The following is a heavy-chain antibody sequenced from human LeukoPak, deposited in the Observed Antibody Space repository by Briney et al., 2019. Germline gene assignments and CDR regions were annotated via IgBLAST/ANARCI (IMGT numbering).Heavy chain of an antibody. CDR2: ISGSGGST. CDR3: AKDCSSTSCYNLMCTHYYYMDV. CDR1: GFTFSSYA. D-gene: IGHD2-2*02. J-gene: IGHJ6*03. V-gene: IGHV3-23*01. Sequence: GGSLRLSCAASGFTFSSYAMSWVRQAPGKGLEWVSAISGSGGSTYYADSVKGRFTISRDNSKNTLYLQMNSLRAEDTAVYYCAKDCSSTSCYNLMCTHYYYMDVWGKGTTVTVSS.